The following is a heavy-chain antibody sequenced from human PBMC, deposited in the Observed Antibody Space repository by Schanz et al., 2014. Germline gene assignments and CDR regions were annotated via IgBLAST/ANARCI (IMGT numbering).Heavy chain of an antibody. J-gene: IGHJ4*02. CDR3: ARGKGGYYPFDY. CDR1: GFTFSTYW. CDR2: IKEDESGR. D-gene: IGHD3-3*01. Sequence: EVQLVESGGGLVQPGGSLRLSCAASGFTFSTYWMSWVRQAPGKGLEWVANIKEDESGRSYVDSVKGRFTISRDNAKNSPDLPNNNLGAGETGVYYCARGKGGYYPFDYWGQGTLVTVSS. V-gene: IGHV3-7*01.